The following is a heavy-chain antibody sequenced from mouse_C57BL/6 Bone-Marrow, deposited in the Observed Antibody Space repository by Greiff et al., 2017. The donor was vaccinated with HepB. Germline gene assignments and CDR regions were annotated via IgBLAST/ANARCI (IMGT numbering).Heavy chain of an antibody. CDR3: TRADSNFDY. Sequence: QVQLQQSGAELVRPGASVTLSCKASGYTFTDYEMHWVKQTPVHGLEWIGAIDPETGGTAYNQKFKGKAILTADKSSSTAYMELRSLTSEDSAVYYCTRADSNFDYWGQGTTLTVSS. D-gene: IGHD2-5*01. CDR2: IDPETGGT. CDR1: GYTFTDYE. J-gene: IGHJ2*01. V-gene: IGHV1-15*01.